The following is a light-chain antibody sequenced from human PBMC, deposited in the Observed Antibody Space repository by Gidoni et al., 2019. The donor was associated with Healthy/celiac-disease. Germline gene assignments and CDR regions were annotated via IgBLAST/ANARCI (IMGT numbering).Light chain of an antibody. CDR2: DAS. CDR3: QQRSNWPPIT. CDR1: QSVSSY. Sequence: EIVLTQSPATLSLPPGERATLSCRASQSVSSYLAWYQQKPGQAPRLLIYDASNRATGIPARLSGSGSGTDCNLTISSLEPEDFAVYYCQQRSNWPPITFGQGTRLEIK. J-gene: IGKJ5*01. V-gene: IGKV3-11*01.